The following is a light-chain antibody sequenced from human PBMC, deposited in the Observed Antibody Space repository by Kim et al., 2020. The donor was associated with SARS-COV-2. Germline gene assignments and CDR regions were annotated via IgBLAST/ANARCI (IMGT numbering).Light chain of an antibody. CDR3: QSYDSSNPWV. CDR2: EDN. J-gene: IGLJ3*02. Sequence: KTGTICSTRCRGSIASNYVQWYQQRPGSAPTTVIYEDNQRPSGVPDRFSGSIDSSSNSASLTISGLKTEDEADYYCQSYDSSNPWVFGGGTQLTVL. V-gene: IGLV6-57*03. CDR1: RGSIASNY.